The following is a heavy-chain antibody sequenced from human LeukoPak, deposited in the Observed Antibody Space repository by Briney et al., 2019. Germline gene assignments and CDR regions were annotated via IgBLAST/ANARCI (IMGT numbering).Heavy chain of an antibody. J-gene: IGHJ4*02. CDR3: ARALYGDYPYYFDY. Sequence: SETLSLTCAVSGGSISSGGYSWSWIRQPPGKGLEWIGYIYHSGSTNYNPSLKSRVTISVDTSKNQFSLKLSSVTAADTAVYYCARALYGDYPYYFDYWGQGTLVTVSS. V-gene: IGHV4-30-2*01. CDR1: GGSISSGGYS. D-gene: IGHD4-17*01. CDR2: IYHSGST.